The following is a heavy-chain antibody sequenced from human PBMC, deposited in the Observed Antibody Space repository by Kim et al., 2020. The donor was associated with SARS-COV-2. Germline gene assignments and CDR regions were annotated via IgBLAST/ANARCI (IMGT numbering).Heavy chain of an antibody. D-gene: IGHD1-26*01. CDR3: ARSPFTRYYYFDY. CDR1: GFTFSSYA. J-gene: IGHJ4*02. CDR2: ISYDGSNK. Sequence: GGSLRLFCAASGFTFSSYAMHWVRQAPGKGLEWVAVISYDGSNKYYADSVKGRFTISRDNSKNTLYLQMNSLRAEDTAVYYCARSPFTRYYYFDYWGQGT. V-gene: IGHV3-30*04.